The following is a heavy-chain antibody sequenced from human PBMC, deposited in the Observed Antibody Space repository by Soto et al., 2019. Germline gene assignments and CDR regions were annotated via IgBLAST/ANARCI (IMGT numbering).Heavy chain of an antibody. V-gene: IGHV1-46*01. CDR2: INPSGGST. J-gene: IGHJ4*02. CDR1: GYTFTSYY. D-gene: IGHD3-22*01. CDR3: ARDLGYYDSSGYSFDY. Sequence: GASVKVSCKASGYTFTSYYMHWVRQAPGQGLEWMGVINPSGGSTSYAQKFQGRVTMTRDKSTSTVYMELSSLRSEDTAVYYCARDLGYYDSSGYSFDYWGQGTLVTVSS.